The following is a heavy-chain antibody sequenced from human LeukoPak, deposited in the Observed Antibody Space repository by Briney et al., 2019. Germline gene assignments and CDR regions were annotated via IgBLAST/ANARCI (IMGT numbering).Heavy chain of an antibody. CDR3: ASFPYGSGKWIDY. V-gene: IGHV3-23*01. CDR2: ISGSGGST. J-gene: IGHJ4*02. CDR1: GFTFSSYA. D-gene: IGHD3-10*01. Sequence: GGSLRLSCAASGFTFSSYAMSWVRQAPGKGLEWVSAISGSGGSTYYADSVKGRFTNSRDNSKNTLYLQMNSLRAEDTAVYYCASFPYGSGKWIDYWGQGTLVTVSS.